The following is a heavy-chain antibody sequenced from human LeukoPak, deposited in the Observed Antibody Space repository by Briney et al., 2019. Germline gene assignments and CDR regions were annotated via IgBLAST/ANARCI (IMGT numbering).Heavy chain of an antibody. V-gene: IGHV3-30*04. Sequence: TGGSLRLSCAASGFTFSSYAMHWVRQAPGKGLEWVAVISYDGSNKYYADSVKGRFTISRDNSKNTLYLQMNSLRAEDTAVYYCARGGKSVEMATIDYWGQGTLVTVSS. CDR1: GFTFSSYA. CDR2: ISYDGSNK. CDR3: ARGGKSVEMATIDY. D-gene: IGHD5-24*01. J-gene: IGHJ4*02.